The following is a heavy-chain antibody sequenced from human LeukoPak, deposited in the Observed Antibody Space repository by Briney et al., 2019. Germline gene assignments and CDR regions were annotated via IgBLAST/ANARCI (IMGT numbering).Heavy chain of an antibody. CDR2: MYYRGST. V-gene: IGHV4-39*07. CDR3: ARDRLDTAIIDY. J-gene: IGHJ4*02. D-gene: IGHD5-18*01. CDR1: GGSISSSSHY. Sequence: SETLSLTCTVSGGSISSSSHYWGWIRQPPGKGLEWIGSMYYRGSTYHNPSLKSRVTISVDTSKNQFSLKLSSVTAADTAVYYCARDRLDTAIIDYWGQGTLVTVSS.